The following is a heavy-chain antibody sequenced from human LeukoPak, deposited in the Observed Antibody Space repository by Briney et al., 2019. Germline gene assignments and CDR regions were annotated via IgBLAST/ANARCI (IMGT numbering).Heavy chain of an antibody. J-gene: IGHJ4*02. V-gene: IGHV3-74*03. CDR2: IDNAGSIT. CDR1: GFTFSNYW. Sequence: GGSLRLSCAASGFTFSNYWIHWVRQAPGKGLVWVSRIDNAGSITTYADSVKGRFTISRDNSKNTLYLQMNSLRAEDTAVYYCARNGDHYFDYWGQGTLVTVSS. D-gene: IGHD4-17*01. CDR3: ARNGDHYFDY.